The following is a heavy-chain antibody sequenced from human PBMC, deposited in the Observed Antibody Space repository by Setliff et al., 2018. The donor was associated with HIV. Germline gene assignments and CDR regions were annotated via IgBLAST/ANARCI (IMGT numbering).Heavy chain of an antibody. CDR3: ARHKSQPYYFDY. Sequence: SETLSLTCTVSGGSISSSSYYWGWIRQPPGKGLEWIGSIYYSGSTYYNPSLRSRVTRSVDTSKNQFSLKLSSVTAADTAVYYCARHKSQPYYFDYWGQGTLVTVSS. CDR1: GGSISSSSYY. J-gene: IGHJ4*02. V-gene: IGHV4-39*01. CDR2: IYYSGST.